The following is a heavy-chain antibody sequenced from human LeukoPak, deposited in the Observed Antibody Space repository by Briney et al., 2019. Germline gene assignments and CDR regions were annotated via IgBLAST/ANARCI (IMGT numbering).Heavy chain of an antibody. J-gene: IGHJ3*02. V-gene: IGHV4-4*02. D-gene: IGHD4-11*01. CDR3: ARDTVTHGWDAFDI. CDR2: IYHSGST. Sequence: SGTLSLTCAVSGDSISSNNWWSWVRQPPGKGVEWIGEIYHSGSTNYNPSLKSRVTISVDTSKNQFSLKLSSVTAADTAVYYCARDTVTHGWDAFDIWGQGTMVTVSS. CDR1: GDSISSNNW.